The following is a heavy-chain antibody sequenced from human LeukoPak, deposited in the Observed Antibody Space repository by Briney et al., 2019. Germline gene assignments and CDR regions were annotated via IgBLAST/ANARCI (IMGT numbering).Heavy chain of an antibody. CDR2: IYTSGST. V-gene: IGHV4-4*07. CDR3: ARVDYDSSGYPFFDY. J-gene: IGHJ4*02. Sequence: PSETLSLTCTVSGGSISSYYWSWIGQPAGKGLEGIGRIYTSGSTNYNPSLKSRLTMSVATSKTPFSLKLSSVTAADTAVYYCARVDYDSSGYPFFDYWGQGTLVTVSS. D-gene: IGHD3-22*01. CDR1: GGSISSYY.